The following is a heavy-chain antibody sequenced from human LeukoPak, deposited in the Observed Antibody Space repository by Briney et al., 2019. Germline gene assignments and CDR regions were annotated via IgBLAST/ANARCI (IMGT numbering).Heavy chain of an antibody. CDR1: GFTFTSYW. D-gene: IGHD5-24*01. CDR2: IKEDGSEK. J-gene: IGHJ4*02. CDR3: AKDPPIDGYNWIYFDY. Sequence: GGSLRLSCAASGFTFTSYWMTWVRQAPGRGLEWVASIKEDGSEKYYVDSVKGRFTISRDNSKNTLYLQMNSLRAEDTAVYYCAKDPPIDGYNWIYFDYWGQGTLVTVSS. V-gene: IGHV3-7*01.